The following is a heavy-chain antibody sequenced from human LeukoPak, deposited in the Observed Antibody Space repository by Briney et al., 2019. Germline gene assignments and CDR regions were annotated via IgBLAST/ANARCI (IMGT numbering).Heavy chain of an antibody. CDR2: IYYSGST. CDR1: GGSISNYY. J-gene: IGHJ5*02. Sequence: SETLSLTRIVSGGSISNYYWRWIRQPPWKGREWSGYIYYSGSTNYNPSLKSRFTISVDTSKNRFSLKLSSVTAADTAVYYCARSLVYGNGFDPWGQGTLVTVSS. CDR3: ARSLVYGNGFDP. D-gene: IGHD2-8*01. V-gene: IGHV4-59*01.